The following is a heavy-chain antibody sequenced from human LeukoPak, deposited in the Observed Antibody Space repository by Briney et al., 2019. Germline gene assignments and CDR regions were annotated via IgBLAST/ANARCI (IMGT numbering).Heavy chain of an antibody. D-gene: IGHD5-12*01. J-gene: IGHJ6*03. CDR3: AGVDSGYDYYYYYYMDV. CDR1: GGSISSSSYY. V-gene: IGHV4-39*07. Sequence: SETLSLTCTVSGGSISSSSYYWGWIRQPPGKGLEWIGSIYYSGSTYYNPSLKSRVTISVDTSKNQFSLKLSSMTAADTAVYYCAGVDSGYDYYYYYYMDVWGKGTTVTVSS. CDR2: IYYSGST.